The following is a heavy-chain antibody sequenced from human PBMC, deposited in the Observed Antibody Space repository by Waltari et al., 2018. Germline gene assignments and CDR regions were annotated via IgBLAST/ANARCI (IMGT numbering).Heavy chain of an antibody. J-gene: IGHJ5*02. D-gene: IGHD3-9*01. CDR2: NYYSGST. CDR1: GGSISSYY. CDR3: ARVFFLAGGWFDP. V-gene: IGHV4-59*01. Sequence: QVQLQESGPGLVKPSETLSLTCTVSGGSISSYYWSWIRQPPGKGLEWIGYNYYSGSTNYNPSLKSRVTISVDTSKNQFSLKLSSVTAADTAVYYCARVFFLAGGWFDPWGQGTLVTVSS.